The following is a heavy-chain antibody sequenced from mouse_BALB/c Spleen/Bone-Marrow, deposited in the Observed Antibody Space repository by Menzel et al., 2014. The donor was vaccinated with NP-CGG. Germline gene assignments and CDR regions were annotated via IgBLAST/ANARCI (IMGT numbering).Heavy chain of an antibody. CDR2: ISSGGSYT. J-gene: IGHJ2*01. D-gene: IGHD2-14*01. V-gene: IGHV5-9-1*01. CDR1: GFTFSSCA. Sequence: EVKLMESGGGLVKPGGSLKLSCAASGFTFSSCAMSWVRQTPEKRLEWVATISSGGSYTYCLDSVKGRFTISRDNAKNTLYRQMSSLRSKDTAMYYCARAGRYDGNFDYWGQGTTLTVSS. CDR3: ARAGRYDGNFDY.